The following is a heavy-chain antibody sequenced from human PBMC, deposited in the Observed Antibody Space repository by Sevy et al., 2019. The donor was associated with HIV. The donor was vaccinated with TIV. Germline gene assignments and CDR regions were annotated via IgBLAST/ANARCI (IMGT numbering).Heavy chain of an antibody. D-gene: IGHD3-10*01. J-gene: IGHJ4*02. CDR3: ARVVDYGSGTFKDY. CDR2: INPNSGDT. CDR1: GYTFTGYS. V-gene: IGHV1-2*02. Sequence: ASVKVSCKASGYTFTGYSIYWVRQAPGQGLEWMVWINPNSGDTNYAQKFQGRVTMTRDTSISTAYMELSRLRSDDTAMYYCARVVDYGSGTFKDYWGQGTLVTVSS.